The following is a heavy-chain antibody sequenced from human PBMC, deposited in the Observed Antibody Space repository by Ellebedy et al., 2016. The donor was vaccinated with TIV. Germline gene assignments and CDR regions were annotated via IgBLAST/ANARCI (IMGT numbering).Heavy chain of an antibody. CDR3: ASRSYEYYYYGMDV. Sequence: GESLKISCAASGFTFSGYTMSWVRQAPGRGLEWVSYISSSSTYIFYADSVKGRFTISRDNAENSLYLRMNSLRVEDTAVYYCASRSYEYYYYGMDVWGQGTTVTVSS. V-gene: IGHV3-21*01. D-gene: IGHD3-16*01. CDR1: GFTFSGYT. J-gene: IGHJ6*02. CDR2: ISSSSTYI.